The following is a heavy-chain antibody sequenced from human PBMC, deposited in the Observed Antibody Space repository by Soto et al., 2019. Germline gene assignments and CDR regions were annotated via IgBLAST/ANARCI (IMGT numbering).Heavy chain of an antibody. V-gene: IGHV4-59*01. J-gene: IGHJ4*02. D-gene: IGHD3-22*01. CDR3: ARVSRGYYYDSSGYIDY. CDR1: GGSISSCY. CDR2: IYYSGST. Sequence: SETLSLTCTVSGGSISSCYWSWIRQPPGKGLEWIGYIYYSGSTNYNPSLKSRVTISVDTSKNQFSLKLSSVTAADTAVYYCARVSRGYYYDSSGYIDYWGQGTLVTVSS.